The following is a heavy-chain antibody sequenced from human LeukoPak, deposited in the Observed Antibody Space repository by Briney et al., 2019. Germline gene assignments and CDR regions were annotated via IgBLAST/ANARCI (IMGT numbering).Heavy chain of an antibody. D-gene: IGHD6-19*01. Sequence: GGSLRLSCAASGFTFDDYAMHWVRQAPGKGLEWVSGISWNSGSIGYADSVKGRFTISRDNAKNSLYLQMNSLRAEDTALYYCAKDTGGAVAVYFQHWGQGTLVTVSS. CDR2: ISWNSGSI. CDR3: AKDTGGAVAVYFQH. J-gene: IGHJ1*01. V-gene: IGHV3-9*01. CDR1: GFTFDDYA.